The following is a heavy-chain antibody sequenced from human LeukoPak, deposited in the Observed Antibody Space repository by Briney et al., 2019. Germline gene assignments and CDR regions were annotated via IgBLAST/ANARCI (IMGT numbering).Heavy chain of an antibody. CDR2: IKQDGSEK. D-gene: IGHD6-19*01. Sequence: PGGSLRLSCAASGFTFSSYWMSWVRQAPGKGLEWVANIKQDGSEKYYVDSVKGRFTISRDNAKNSLYLQMNSLRAEDTAVYYCARGSTGWKQGGWTWGQGTLVTVSS. V-gene: IGHV3-7*01. J-gene: IGHJ4*02. CDR1: GFTFSSYW. CDR3: ARGSTGWKQGGWT.